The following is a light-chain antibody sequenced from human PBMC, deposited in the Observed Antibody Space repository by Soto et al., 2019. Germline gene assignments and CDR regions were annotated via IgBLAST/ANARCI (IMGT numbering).Light chain of an antibody. CDR2: ATS. CDR3: HQSYSSPNS. CDR1: QSISSS. V-gene: IGKV1-39*01. J-gene: IGKJ2*01. Sequence: DIQMTQSPSSLSASVGDRVTITCRASQSISSSSNWYQQKPGKAPKLLFYATSSLQSGVPSRFTGSGSGTCFTLTKSSLQVEEFATYYCHQSYSSPNSFGQGTKLEF.